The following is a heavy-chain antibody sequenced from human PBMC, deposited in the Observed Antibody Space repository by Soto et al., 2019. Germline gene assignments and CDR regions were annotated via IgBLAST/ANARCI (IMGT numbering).Heavy chain of an antibody. J-gene: IGHJ2*01. D-gene: IGHD5-18*01. V-gene: IGHV1-18*04. Sequence: QLQLVQSGTEVKNPGASVKVSCKASGFTFSGFGITWVRQAPGQGLEWMGWITASNGNTNYAQKLQGRVTMTTDTSTSTAYMELWRLRSDDTAVYYCARGYSYGSYWYFDLWGRGTLVTVSS. CDR1: GFTFSGFG. CDR3: ARGYSYGSYWYFDL. CDR2: ITASNGNT.